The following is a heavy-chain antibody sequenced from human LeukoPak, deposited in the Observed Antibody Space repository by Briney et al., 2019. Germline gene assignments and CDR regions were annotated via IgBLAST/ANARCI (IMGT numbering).Heavy chain of an antibody. J-gene: IGHJ4*02. CDR2: INPSGGST. D-gene: IGHD4-11*01. Sequence: ASVKVSCKASGYTFTSYYMHWVRQAPGQGLEWMGIINPSGGSTSYAQKFQGRVTMTRDTSTSTVYMELSSLRSDDTAVYYCARGSVGARSNYVGARHYYFDYWGQGTLVTVSS. V-gene: IGHV1-46*01. CDR1: GYTFTSYY. CDR3: ARGSVGARSNYVGARHYYFDY.